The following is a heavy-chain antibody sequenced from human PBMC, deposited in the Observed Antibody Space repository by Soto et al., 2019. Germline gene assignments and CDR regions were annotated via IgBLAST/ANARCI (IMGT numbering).Heavy chain of an antibody. D-gene: IGHD4-17*01. CDR1: GFTVRTNY. CDR3: ARDPLGIDNGGSDDFDH. CDR2: IHSDGTA. Sequence: EVHLVESGGDLVQPGGSLRLSCAASGFTVRTNYMNWVRQAPGKGLQWVSVIHSDGTAYYADSVKGRFTISRDVSNNTLLLYIDRLRAEDTAIFYCARDPLGIDNGGSDDFDHWGQGTLVTVSS. V-gene: IGHV3-53*01. J-gene: IGHJ4*02.